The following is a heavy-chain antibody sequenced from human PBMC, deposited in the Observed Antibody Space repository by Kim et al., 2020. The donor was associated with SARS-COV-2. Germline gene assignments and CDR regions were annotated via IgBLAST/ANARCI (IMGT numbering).Heavy chain of an antibody. CDR1: GGSISSSNW. CDR2: IYHSGST. J-gene: IGHJ4*02. V-gene: IGHV4-4*02. D-gene: IGHD1-26*01. CDR3: ASEPIVGARGAFFDY. Sequence: SETLSLTCAVSGGSISSSNWWSWVRQPPGKGLEWIGEIYHSGSTNYNPSLKSRVTISVDKSKNQFSLKLSSVTAADTAVYYCASEPIVGARGAFFDYWGQGTLVTVSS.